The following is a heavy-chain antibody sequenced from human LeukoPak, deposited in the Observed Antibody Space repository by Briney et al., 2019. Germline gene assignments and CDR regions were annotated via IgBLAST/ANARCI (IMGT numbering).Heavy chain of an antibody. CDR1: GGSFSGYY. V-gene: IGHV4-34*01. D-gene: IGHD3-22*01. J-gene: IGHJ3*02. CDR2: INHSGST. CDR3: ARGAIYYDSSGYYYPDAFDI. Sequence: SETLSLTCAVYGGSFSGYYWSWIRQPPGKGLEWIGEINHSGSTNYNPSLKSRVTISVDTSKNQFSLKLSSVTAADTAVYYCARGAIYYDSSGYYYPDAFDIRGQGTMVTVSS.